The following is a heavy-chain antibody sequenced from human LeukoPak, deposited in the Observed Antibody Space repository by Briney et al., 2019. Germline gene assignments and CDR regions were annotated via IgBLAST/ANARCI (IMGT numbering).Heavy chain of an antibody. V-gene: IGHV4-4*07. CDR3: ARTYSSSWYGYFDY. Sequence: SETLSLTCTVPGGSISSYYWSWIRQPAGKGLEWIGRIYTSGSTNYNPSLKSRVTMSVDTSKNQFSLKLSSVTAADTAVYYCARTYSSSWYGYFDYWGQGTLVTVSS. J-gene: IGHJ4*02. CDR2: IYTSGST. CDR1: GGSISSYY. D-gene: IGHD6-13*01.